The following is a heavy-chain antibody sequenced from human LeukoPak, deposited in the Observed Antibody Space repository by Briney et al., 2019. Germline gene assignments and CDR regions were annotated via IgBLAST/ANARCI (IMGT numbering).Heavy chain of an antibody. V-gene: IGHV1-2*06. CDR2: INPNSGGT. J-gene: IGHJ4*02. D-gene: IGHD5-12*01. CDR3: ASSLPRGPYYFDY. CDR1: GYTFTGYY. Sequence: ASVKVSCKASGYTFTGYYMHWVRQALGQGLEWMGRINPNSGGTNYAQKFQGRVTMTRDTSISTAYMELSRLRSDDTAVYYCASSLPRGPYYFDYWGQGTLVTVSS.